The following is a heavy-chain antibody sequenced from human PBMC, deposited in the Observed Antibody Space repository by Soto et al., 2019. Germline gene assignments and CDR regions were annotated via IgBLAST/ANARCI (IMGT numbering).Heavy chain of an antibody. J-gene: IGHJ3*01. Sequence: EMQLLESGGGLQQPGGSLRLSCAASGFTFNNFAMGWVRQAPGKGLAWISAVTGRSRNTYYADSVKGRFTISRNNFENTVYLQMDGLRVEDTAVYYCAKMTPYVWNYRDAFDVWGRGTMVTVAS. V-gene: IGHV3-23*01. CDR1: GFTFNNFA. CDR3: AKMTPYVWNYRDAFDV. CDR2: VTGRSRNT. D-gene: IGHD1-7*01.